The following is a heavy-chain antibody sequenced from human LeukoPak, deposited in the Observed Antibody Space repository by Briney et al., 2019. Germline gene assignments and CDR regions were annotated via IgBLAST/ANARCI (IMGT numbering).Heavy chain of an antibody. CDR1: GGTFSGYY. CDR2: INHSGST. CDR3: ARRVRGYGGTLFDY. Sequence: SETLSLTCAVYGGTFSGYYWSWIRQPPGKGLEWIGEINHSGSTNYNPSLKSRVTISVDTSKNQFSLKLSSATAADTAVYYCARRVRGYGGTLFDYWGQGTLVTVSS. J-gene: IGHJ4*02. V-gene: IGHV4-34*01. D-gene: IGHD4-23*01.